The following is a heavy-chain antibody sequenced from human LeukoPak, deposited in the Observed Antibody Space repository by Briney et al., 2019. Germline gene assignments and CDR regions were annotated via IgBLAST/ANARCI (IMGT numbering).Heavy chain of an antibody. J-gene: IGHJ4*02. CDR2: TYYRSKWYN. D-gene: IGHD3-22*01. Sequence: SPTLSLTCAISGDSVSSNSAAWNWIRQSPSRGLEWLGRTYYRSKWYNDYAVSVKSRITINPDTSKNQFSLQLNSVTPEDTAVYYCARTTYYYDSSGSPSFDYWGQGTLVTVSS. CDR3: ARTTYYYDSSGSPSFDY. CDR1: GDSVSSNSAA. V-gene: IGHV6-1*01.